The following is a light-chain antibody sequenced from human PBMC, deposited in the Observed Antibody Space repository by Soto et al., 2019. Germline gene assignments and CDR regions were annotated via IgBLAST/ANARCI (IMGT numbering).Light chain of an antibody. CDR1: LPISNY. Sequence: DIQMTQSPSSLSASVGDRVTITCRASLPISNYLAWYQQKPGKIPNLLIYAASILEGGVPSRFSGSGSGTEFTLTISSLQPDDFASYYCQHYDSYSATFGQGTKVDIK. V-gene: IGKV1-5*01. CDR3: QHYDSYSAT. J-gene: IGKJ2*01. CDR2: AAS.